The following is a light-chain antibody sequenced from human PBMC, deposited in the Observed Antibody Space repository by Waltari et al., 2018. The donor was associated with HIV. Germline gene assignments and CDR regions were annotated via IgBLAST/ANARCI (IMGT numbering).Light chain of an antibody. CDR2: DVS. Sequence: QSALTQPASVSGSPGQSITISCTGTSSDVGGYIYVSWYQQHPGKAPKPMIYDVSNRPSGVSNRFSGSKSGNTASLTISGLQAEDEADYYCSSYTSSSTLGVFGGGTKLTVL. J-gene: IGLJ2*01. CDR1: SSDVGGYIY. V-gene: IGLV2-14*01. CDR3: SSYTSSSTLGV.